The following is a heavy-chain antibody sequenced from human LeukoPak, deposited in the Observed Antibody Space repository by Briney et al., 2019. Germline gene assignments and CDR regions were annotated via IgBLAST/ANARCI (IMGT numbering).Heavy chain of an antibody. CDR2: IWYDGSNK. CDR3: ARDRGWFGELGVHYGMDV. J-gene: IGHJ6*02. Sequence: GGSPRLSCAASGFTFSSYGMHWVCQAPGEGLEWVAVIWYDGSNKYYADSVKGRFTISRDNSKNTLYLQMNSLRAEDTAVYYCARDRGWFGELGVHYGMDVWGQGTTVTVSS. D-gene: IGHD3-10*01. V-gene: IGHV3-33*01. CDR1: GFTFSSYG.